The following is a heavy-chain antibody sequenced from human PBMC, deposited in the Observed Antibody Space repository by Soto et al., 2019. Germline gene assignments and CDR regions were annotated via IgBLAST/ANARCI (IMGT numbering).Heavy chain of an antibody. D-gene: IGHD4-17*01. CDR2: INPSGGST. CDR3: ARDANYGDYVWFDP. V-gene: IGHV1-46*01. Sequence: ASVKVSCKASGYTFTSYYMHWVRQAPGQGLEWMGIINPSGGSTSYAQKFQGRVTMTTDTSTSTAYMELRSLRSDDTAVYYCARDANYGDYVWFDPWGQGTLVTVSS. J-gene: IGHJ5*02. CDR1: GYTFTSYY.